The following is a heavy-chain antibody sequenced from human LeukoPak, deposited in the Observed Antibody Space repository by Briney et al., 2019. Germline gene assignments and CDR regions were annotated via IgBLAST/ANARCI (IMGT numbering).Heavy chain of an antibody. D-gene: IGHD3-10*01. J-gene: IGHJ3*02. CDR2: IYSSGST. CDR1: GGSISSGSYY. Sequence: PSQTLSLTCTVSGGSISSGSYYWSWIRQPAGKGLEWIGRIYSSGSTNYNPSLKSRVTISVDTSKNQFSLKLSSVTAADTAVYYCARPLYYYGSGSYYNDDAFDIWGQGTMVTVSS. V-gene: IGHV4-61*02. CDR3: ARPLYYYGSGSYYNDDAFDI.